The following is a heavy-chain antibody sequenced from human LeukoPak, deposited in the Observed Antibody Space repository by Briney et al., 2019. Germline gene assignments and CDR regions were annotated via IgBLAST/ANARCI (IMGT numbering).Heavy chain of an antibody. CDR3: ASPASELWTLFDY. J-gene: IGHJ4*02. D-gene: IGHD3-10*01. V-gene: IGHV3-30*04. Sequence: QPGRSLRLSCAASRFTFRLYAMHWVRQAPGKGLEWVAVISYDGSNKYYADSVKGRFTISRDNSKNTLYLQMNSLRAEDTAVYYCASPASELWTLFDYWGQGTLVTVSS. CDR1: RFTFRLYA. CDR2: ISYDGSNK.